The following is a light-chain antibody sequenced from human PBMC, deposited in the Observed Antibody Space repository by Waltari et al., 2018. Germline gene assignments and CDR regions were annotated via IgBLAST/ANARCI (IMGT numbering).Light chain of an antibody. J-gene: IGLJ3*02. Sequence: QLVLTQSPSASASLGASVKLTCTLSSGHSSNVIAWHQQQPEKGPLFLMKVNSDGSQSKWDKIPDLFSGSSAGAEHYRTISSLQSEDEADYYCQTGGHGTWVFGGGTKLTVL. CDR1: SGHSSNV. CDR3: QTGGHGTWV. V-gene: IGLV4-69*01. CDR2: VNSDGSQ.